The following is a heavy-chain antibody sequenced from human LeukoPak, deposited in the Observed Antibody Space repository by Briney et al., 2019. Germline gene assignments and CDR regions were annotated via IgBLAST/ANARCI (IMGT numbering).Heavy chain of an antibody. CDR1: GGSISSYY. J-gene: IGHJ4*02. CDR2: IYYSGST. Sequence: SETLSLTCTVSGGSISSYYWGWIRQPPGKGLEWIGSIYYSGSTYYNPSLKSRVTISVDTSKNQFSLKLSSVTAADTAVYYCARPPYSNYPYYFDYWGQGTLVTVSS. CDR3: ARPPYSNYPYYFDY. V-gene: IGHV4-39*01. D-gene: IGHD4-11*01.